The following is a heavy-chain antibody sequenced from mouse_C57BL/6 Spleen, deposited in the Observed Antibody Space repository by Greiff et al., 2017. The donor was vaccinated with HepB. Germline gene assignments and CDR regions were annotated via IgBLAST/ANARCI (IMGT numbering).Heavy chain of an antibody. V-gene: IGHV1-52*01. J-gene: IGHJ3*01. Sequence: VKLQQPGAELVRPGSSVKLSCKASGYTFTSYWMHWVKQRPIQGLEWIGNIDPSDSETHYNQKFKDKATLTVDKSSSTAYMQLSSLTSEDSAVYYCARGTNYLFAYWGQGTLVTVSA. D-gene: IGHD5-5*01. CDR2: IDPSDSET. CDR3: ARGTNYLFAY. CDR1: GYTFTSYW.